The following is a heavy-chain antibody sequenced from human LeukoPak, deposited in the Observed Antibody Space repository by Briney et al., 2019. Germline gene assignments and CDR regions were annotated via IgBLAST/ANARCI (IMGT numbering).Heavy chain of an antibody. J-gene: IGHJ3*02. CDR2: ISSNSDTI. Sequence: PGGSLRLSCAASGFSFRSYSMNWVRQVPGKGLEWVSYISSNSDTIYYEDFVRGRFTISRDSAKNSLYLQMNSLRAEDTAVYYCASLYGPYDAFDIWGQGTMVTVSS. D-gene: IGHD4-17*01. CDR1: GFSFRSYS. CDR3: ASLYGPYDAFDI. V-gene: IGHV3-48*01.